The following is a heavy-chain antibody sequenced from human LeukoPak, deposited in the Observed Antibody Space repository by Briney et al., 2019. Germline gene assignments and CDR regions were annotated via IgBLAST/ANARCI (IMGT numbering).Heavy chain of an antibody. D-gene: IGHD3-3*01. J-gene: IGHJ5*02. V-gene: IGHV1-46*01. CDR2: INPSGGST. Sequence: GASVKVSCKASGYTFTSYYMHWVRQAPGQGLEWMGIINPSGGSTSYAQKFQGRVTMTRDTSTSTVYMELSSLRSEDTAVYYCARDTRPPYYDFWSGCYTGGGYNWFDPWGQGTLVTVSS. CDR1: GYTFTSYY. CDR3: ARDTRPPYYDFWSGCYTGGGYNWFDP.